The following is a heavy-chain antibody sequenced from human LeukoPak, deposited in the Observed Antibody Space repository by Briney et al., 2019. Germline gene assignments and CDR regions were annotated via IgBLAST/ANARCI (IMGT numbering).Heavy chain of an antibody. CDR3: ARHDFFAFDI. CDR1: GDSITNPKW. J-gene: IGHJ3*02. D-gene: IGHD2-21*02. V-gene: IGHV4-4*02. Sequence: SSKTLSLTCAVSGDSITNPKWWSWVRQPPGKGLEWLGEIYYSGTANYNPSLGSRVTISVDKSKNQLSLRLSSVTAADTAVYYCARHDFFAFDIWGQGTMVTVSS. CDR2: IYYSGTA.